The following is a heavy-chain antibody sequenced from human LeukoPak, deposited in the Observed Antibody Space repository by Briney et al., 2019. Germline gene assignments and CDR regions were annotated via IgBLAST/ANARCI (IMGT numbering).Heavy chain of an antibody. CDR2: INPSGGST. CDR1: GYTFTSYY. V-gene: IGHV1-46*01. Sequence: GGSLRLSCAASGYTFTSYYMHWVRQAPGQGLEWMGIINPSGGSTSYARKFQGRVTMTRDTSTSTVYMELSSLRSEDTAVYYCAAWVRGRPNFDYWGQGTLVTVSS. CDR3: AAWVRGRPNFDY. D-gene: IGHD1-26*01. J-gene: IGHJ4*02.